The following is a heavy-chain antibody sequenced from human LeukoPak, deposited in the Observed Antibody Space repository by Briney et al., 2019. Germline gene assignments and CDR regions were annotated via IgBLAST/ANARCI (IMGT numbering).Heavy chain of an antibody. CDR2: ISSSSSYI. J-gene: IGHJ3*02. D-gene: IGHD1-26*01. CDR1: GFTFSSYS. CDR3: ARDGPELGYAFDI. Sequence: GGSLRLSCAASGFTFSSYSMNWVRQAPGKGLEWVSSISSSSSYIYYADSVKGRFTISRDNAKNSLYLQMNSLRAEDTAVYYCARDGPELGYAFDIWDQGTMVTASS. V-gene: IGHV3-21*01.